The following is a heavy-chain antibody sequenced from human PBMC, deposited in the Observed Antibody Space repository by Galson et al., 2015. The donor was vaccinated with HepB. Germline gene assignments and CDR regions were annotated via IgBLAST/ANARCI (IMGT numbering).Heavy chain of an antibody. Sequence: SVKVSCKASGGTFSSYAISWVRQAPGQGLEWMGGIIPILGIANYAQKFQGRVTITADKSTSTAYMELSSLRSEDTAVYYCASVVVDWWYFDLWGRGTLVTVSS. D-gene: IGHD2-15*01. J-gene: IGHJ2*01. CDR2: IIPILGIA. V-gene: IGHV1-69*10. CDR3: ASVVVDWWYFDL. CDR1: GGTFSSYA.